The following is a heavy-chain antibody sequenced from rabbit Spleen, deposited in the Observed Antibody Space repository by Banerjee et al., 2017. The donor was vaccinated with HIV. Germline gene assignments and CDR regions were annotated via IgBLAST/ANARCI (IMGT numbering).Heavy chain of an antibody. Sequence: QSLEESGGDLVKPGASLTLTCTASGFSFNNNYYMCWVRQAPGKGLECVACIYADSSDSTYYASWAKGRFTISKTSSTTVSLQMTSLTVADTATYFCARGSATMTMVITGYYLTLWGQGTLVTVS. J-gene: IGHJ4*01. V-gene: IGHV1S40*01. CDR1: GFSFNNNYY. CDR2: IYADSSDST. D-gene: IGHD2-1*01. CDR3: ARGSATMTMVITGYYLTL.